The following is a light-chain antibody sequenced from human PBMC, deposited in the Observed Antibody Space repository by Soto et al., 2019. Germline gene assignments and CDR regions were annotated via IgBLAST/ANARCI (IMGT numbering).Light chain of an antibody. CDR3: QQSYSSPPT. V-gene: IGKV1-39*01. CDR2: DAS. Sequence: DIQMTQSPSTLSASVGDRVTITCRASQSISSWLAWYQQKPGKAPKLLIYDASSLESGVPSRFSGSGSGTDFTLTISSLQPEDFASYYCQQSYSSPPTFGQGTKVDIK. CDR1: QSISSW. J-gene: IGKJ1*01.